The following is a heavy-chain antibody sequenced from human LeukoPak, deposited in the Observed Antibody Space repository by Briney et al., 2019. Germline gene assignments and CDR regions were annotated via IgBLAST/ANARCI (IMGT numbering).Heavy chain of an antibody. CDR2: IYYSGST. D-gene: IGHD3-22*01. CDR1: GGSISSSSYY. J-gene: IGHJ4*02. V-gene: IGHV4-39*01. CDR3: ASGTPYYYDSSGYFDY. Sequence: SETLSLTCTVSGGSISSSSYYWGWIRQPPGKGLEWIGSIYYSGSTYYNPSLKSRVTISVDTSKNQFSLKLSSVTAADTAAYYCASGTPYYYDSSGYFDYWGQGTLVTVSS.